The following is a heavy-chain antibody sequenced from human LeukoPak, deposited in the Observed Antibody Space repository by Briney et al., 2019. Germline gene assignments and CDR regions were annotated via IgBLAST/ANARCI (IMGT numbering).Heavy chain of an antibody. Sequence: GGSLRLSCAASGFTFGSYSMNWVRQAPGKGLEWVSSISSSSSYIYYADSVKGRFTISRDNAKNSLYLQMNSLRAEDTAVYYCARDELLWFGELLHSSSDYWGQGTLVTVSS. J-gene: IGHJ4*02. CDR1: GFTFGSYS. D-gene: IGHD3-10*01. V-gene: IGHV3-21*01. CDR3: ARDELLWFGELLHSSSDY. CDR2: ISSSSSYI.